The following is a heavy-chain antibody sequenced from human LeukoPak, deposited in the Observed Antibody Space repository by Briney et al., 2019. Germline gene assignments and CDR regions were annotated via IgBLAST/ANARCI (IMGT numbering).Heavy chain of an antibody. V-gene: IGHV3-66*01. Sequence: GGSLRLSCAASGFAVSTNYMNWVRQAPGKGLEWVSVIYSGGSTYYADSVKGRFTISRDNSKNTLFLQMNSLRAEDTAVYYCAKDGIRASESGYYDIWGQGTLVTVSS. CDR2: IYSGGST. CDR3: AKDGIRASESGYYDI. J-gene: IGHJ4*02. D-gene: IGHD3-9*01. CDR1: GFAVSTNY.